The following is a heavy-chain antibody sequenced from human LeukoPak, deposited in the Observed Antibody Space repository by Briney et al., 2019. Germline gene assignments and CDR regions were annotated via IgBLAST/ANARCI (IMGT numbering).Heavy chain of an antibody. CDR2: INNDGSST. Sequence: PGGSLRLSCAASGFTFSTYWMHWDRQAPGKGLVWVSRINNDGSSTAYAGSVEGRFTISRDNAKNTLFLQINSLRAEDTAVYYCARDRGYGFVTNSNDYWGLGTLVTVSS. CDR1: GFTFSTYW. J-gene: IGHJ4*02. CDR3: ARDRGYGFVTNSNDY. D-gene: IGHD3-10*01. V-gene: IGHV3-74*01.